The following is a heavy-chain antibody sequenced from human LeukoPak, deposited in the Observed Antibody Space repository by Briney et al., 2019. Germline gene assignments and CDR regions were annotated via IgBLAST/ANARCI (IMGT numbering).Heavy chain of an antibody. J-gene: IGHJ5*02. D-gene: IGHD3-10*01. CDR1: GYPISSGYY. CDR3: ARVKGYYGSGRPSSNWFDP. Sequence: PSETLSLTCVVSGYPISSGYYWGWIRQPPGKGLEWIGNIYHSGSTYYNPSLKSRVTISVDTSKNQFSLKLSSVTAADTAVYYCARVKGYYGSGRPSSNWFDPWGQGTLVTVSS. V-gene: IGHV4-38-2*01. CDR2: IYHSGST.